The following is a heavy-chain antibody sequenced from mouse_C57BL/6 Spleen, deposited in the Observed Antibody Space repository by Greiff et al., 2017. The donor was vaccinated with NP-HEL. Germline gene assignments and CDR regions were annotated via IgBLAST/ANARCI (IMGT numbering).Heavy chain of an antibody. CDR1: GFTFSSYA. D-gene: IGHD2-4*01. V-gene: IGHV5-4*01. CDR3: ARDFQYDYDSMDY. CDR2: ISDGGSYT. Sequence: EVKLMESGGGLVKPGGSLKLSCAASGFTFSSYAMSWVRQTPEKRLEWVATISDGGSYTYYPDNVKGRFTISRDNAKNNLYLQMSHLKSEDTAMYYCARDFQYDYDSMDYWGQGTSVTVSS. J-gene: IGHJ4*01.